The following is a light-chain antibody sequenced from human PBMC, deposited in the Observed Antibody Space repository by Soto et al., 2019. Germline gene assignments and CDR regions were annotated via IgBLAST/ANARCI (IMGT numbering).Light chain of an antibody. J-gene: IGKJ1*01. CDR1: QSISSW. Sequence: DIQMTQSPSTLSASVGDRVTIRFRASQSISSWLAWYQQKPGKAPKLLIYKASTLKSGVPSTFSGSGSGTEFTLTISSVQPDDFATYFCQHYDTFSWTFGQGTKV. CDR2: KAS. V-gene: IGKV1-5*03. CDR3: QHYDTFSWT.